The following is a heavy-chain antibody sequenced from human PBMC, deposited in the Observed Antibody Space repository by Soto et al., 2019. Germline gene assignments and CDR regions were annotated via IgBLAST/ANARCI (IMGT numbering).Heavy chain of an antibody. CDR3: ARRSVSHSNAFDF. D-gene: IGHD2-15*01. J-gene: IGHJ3*01. CDR2: FIPIIGGG. CDR1: GGTFRNLA. V-gene: IGHV1-69*01. Sequence: QVQLVQSGAEVKKPGSSVKVSCKASGGTFRNLAINRVRQAPGQGLEWMGGFIPIIGGGINAQKFQGRVTITSDESTSTAYMELSSLKSEDTAMYFCARRSVSHSNAFDFWGQGTMVTVSS.